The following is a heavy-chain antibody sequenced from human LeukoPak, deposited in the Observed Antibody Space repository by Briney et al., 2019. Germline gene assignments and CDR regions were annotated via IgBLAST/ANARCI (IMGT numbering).Heavy chain of an antibody. J-gene: IGHJ4*02. CDR3: ARSNFDGSGYYFYDY. Sequence: GKSLRLSCAASGFTFSSYSMSWVRQAPGKGLEWVSSISGSSYYIHYADSVKGRFTISRDNAKNSLYLQMNSLRDEDTAVYYCARSNFDGSGYYFYDYWGQGTLVTVSS. D-gene: IGHD3-22*01. CDR2: ISGSSYYI. V-gene: IGHV3-21*01. CDR1: GFTFSSYS.